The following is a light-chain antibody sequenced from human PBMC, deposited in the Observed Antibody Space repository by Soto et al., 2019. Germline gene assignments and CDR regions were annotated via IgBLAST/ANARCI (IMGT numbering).Light chain of an antibody. CDR3: QQSYSTPRT. J-gene: IGKJ1*01. CDR1: QSIGNY. Sequence: DIPMTQSPSSLSASVGDRVTITCRASQSIGNYLNWYLQKPGKAPTLLIYAASTLHSGVPSRFSGSGSGTDFTLTISSLQPEDFATYYCQQSYSTPRTFGQGTKVEIK. V-gene: IGKV1-39*01. CDR2: AAS.